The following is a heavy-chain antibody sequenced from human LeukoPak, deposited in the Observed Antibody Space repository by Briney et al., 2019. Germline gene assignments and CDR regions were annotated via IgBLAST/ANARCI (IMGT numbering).Heavy chain of an antibody. D-gene: IGHD3-10*01. V-gene: IGHV4-39*01. J-gene: IGHJ5*02. Sequence: PSETLSLTCTVSGGSISSSGSYWGWIRQPPGKGLEWIGSIFHSGSTYYNPSLKSRVTISVDTSKNQFSLKLSSVTAADTAVYYCARQNALWFGELFLQRTLWFDPWGQGTLVTVSS. CDR1: GGSISSSGSY. CDR3: ARQNALWFGELFLQRTLWFDP. CDR2: IFHSGST.